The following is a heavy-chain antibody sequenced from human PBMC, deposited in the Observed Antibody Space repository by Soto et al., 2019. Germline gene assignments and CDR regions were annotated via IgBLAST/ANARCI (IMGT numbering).Heavy chain of an antibody. CDR1: GFTISSYA. V-gene: IGHV3-23*01. D-gene: IGHD1-26*01. CDR3: ARRVSGSYYDY. CDR2: ISGSGGST. J-gene: IGHJ4*02. Sequence: EVQLLESGGGLVQPGGSLRLSCAASGFTISSYAMRWVRQAPGKGLKWVSAISGSGGSTYYADSVKGRFTISRDNSKNTLYLQMNSLRAEDTAVYYCARRVSGSYYDYWGQGTLVTVSS.